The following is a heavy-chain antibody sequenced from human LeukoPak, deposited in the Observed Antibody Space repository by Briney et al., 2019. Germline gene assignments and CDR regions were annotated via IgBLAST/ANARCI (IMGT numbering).Heavy chain of an antibody. CDR3: AKDYDYVWGSYRYTYFDY. Sequence: PGGSLRLSCAASGFTFSTYAMSWVRQAPGKGLEWVSAVSSSGGSTYYAASVKGRFTISRDNSKNTLFLQMHSLRAEDTAIYYCAKDYDYVWGSYRYTYFDYWGQGTLVTVSS. CDR1: GFTFSTYA. V-gene: IGHV3-23*01. D-gene: IGHD3-16*02. CDR2: VSSSGGST. J-gene: IGHJ4*02.